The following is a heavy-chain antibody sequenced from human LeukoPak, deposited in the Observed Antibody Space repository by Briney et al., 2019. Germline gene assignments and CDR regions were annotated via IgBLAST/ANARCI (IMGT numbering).Heavy chain of an antibody. CDR2: ISAYNGNT. D-gene: IGHD2-2*02. CDR1: GYTFNSYG. V-gene: IGHV1-18*01. CDR3: ARDCSSTSCYTPNWFDP. Sequence: VASVKVSCKASGYTFNSYGIIWVRQAPGQGLECMGWISAYNGNTNYAQKLQGRVTMTTDTSTSTAYMELRSLRSDDTAVYYCARDCSSTSCYTPNWFDPWGQGTLVTVSS. J-gene: IGHJ5*02.